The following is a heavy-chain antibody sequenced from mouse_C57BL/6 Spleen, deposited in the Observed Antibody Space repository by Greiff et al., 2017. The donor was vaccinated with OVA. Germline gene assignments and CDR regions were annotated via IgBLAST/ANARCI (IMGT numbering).Heavy chain of an antibody. D-gene: IGHD1-1*01. CDR2: IDPENGDT. Sequence: EVQRVESGAELVRPGASVKLSCTASGFNIKDDYMHWVKQRPEQGLEWIGWIDPENGDTEYASKFQGKATITADTSSNTAYLQLSSLTSEDTAVYYCTTYYYGSSYGYWGQGTLVTVSA. CDR3: TTYYYGSSYGY. CDR1: GFNIKDDY. V-gene: IGHV14-4*01. J-gene: IGHJ3*01.